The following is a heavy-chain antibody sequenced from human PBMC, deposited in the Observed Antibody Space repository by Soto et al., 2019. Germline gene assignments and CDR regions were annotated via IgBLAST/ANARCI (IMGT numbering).Heavy chain of an antibody. D-gene: IGHD3-22*01. CDR2: ISSSGSTI. J-gene: IGHJ6*02. CDR1: GFTFSSYE. V-gene: IGHV3-48*03. CDR3: ARAKTYYYDSSGYSYYYGMDV. Sequence: GGSLRLSCAASGFTFSSYEMNWVRQAPGKGLEWVSYISSSGSTIYYADSVKGRFTISRDNAKNSLYLQMNSLRAEDTAVYYCARAKTYYYDSSGYSYYYGMDVWGQGTTVTVSS.